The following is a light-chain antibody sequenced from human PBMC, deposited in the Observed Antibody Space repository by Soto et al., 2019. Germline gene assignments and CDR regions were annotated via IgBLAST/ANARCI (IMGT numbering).Light chain of an antibody. CDR2: EAS. CDR1: ETINTL. Sequence: GDRVTLTCRASETINTLLAWYQQKPGKAPKLLIYEASSLQSGVPSRFSGSGSGTEFTLTGSSLQSDDFATYYCQQYYSYPWTFGQGTKVEIK. V-gene: IGKV1-5*03. J-gene: IGKJ1*01. CDR3: QQYYSYPWT.